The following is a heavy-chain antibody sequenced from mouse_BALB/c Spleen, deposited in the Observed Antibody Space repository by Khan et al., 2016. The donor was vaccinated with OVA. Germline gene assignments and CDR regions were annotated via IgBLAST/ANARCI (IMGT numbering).Heavy chain of an antibody. CDR3: ATSYYYGYYFDY. CDR1: GFTFSSYG. J-gene: IGHJ2*01. D-gene: IGHD1-1*01. Sequence: EVELVESGGGLVQPGGSRKLSCAASGFTFSSYGMHWVRQAPEKGLEWVAYISGDSSTIYYTDTVKGRFTISRDTPKNTLSLQMTSLMSEDTAMYYCATSYYYGYYFDYWGPGTTLTVSS. CDR2: ISGDSSTI. V-gene: IGHV5-17*02.